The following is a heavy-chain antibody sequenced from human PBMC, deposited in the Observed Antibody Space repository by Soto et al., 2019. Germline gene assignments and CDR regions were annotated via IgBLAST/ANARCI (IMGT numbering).Heavy chain of an antibody. CDR1: GYTFTTYA. CDR2: IDAGSGNT. D-gene: IGHD2-2*01. V-gene: IGHV1-3*01. J-gene: IGHJ5*02. Sequence: ASVKVSCKASGYTFTTYAVHWVRQAPGQRLEWMGWIDAGSGNTKYSQKFQGRVSITRDTSASTAYMELSSLRSEDTAVYFCARSGGISTSPREDWFDPWGQGTLVTVSS. CDR3: ARSGGISTSPREDWFDP.